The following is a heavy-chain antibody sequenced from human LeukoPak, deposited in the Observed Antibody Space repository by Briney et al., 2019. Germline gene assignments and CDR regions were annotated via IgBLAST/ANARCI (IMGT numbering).Heavy chain of an antibody. J-gene: IGHJ4*02. CDR2: IWYGGSNK. Sequence: GGSLRLSCAASGFTFSSYGMHWVRQAPGKGLEWVAVIWYGGSNKYYADSVKGRFTISRDNSKNTLYLQMNSLRAEDTAVYYCAREGASYYDILTGYYRYWGQGTLVTVSS. CDR1: GFTFSSYG. CDR3: AREGASYYDILTGYYRY. V-gene: IGHV3-33*01. D-gene: IGHD3-9*01.